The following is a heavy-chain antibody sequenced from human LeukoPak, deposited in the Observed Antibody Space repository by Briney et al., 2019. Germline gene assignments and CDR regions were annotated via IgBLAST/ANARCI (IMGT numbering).Heavy chain of an antibody. V-gene: IGHV3-74*01. J-gene: IGHJ4*02. CDR3: ARDARYGDGYKY. D-gene: IGHD5-24*01. CDR1: GFTFRSYW. CDR2: INGDGSST. Sequence: GGSLRLSCAASGFTFRSYWMHWVRQAPGKGLVWVSRINGDGSSTSYEDSVKGRFTISRDNAKNTLYLQMKSLRAEDTAVYYCARDARYGDGYKYWGQGTLVTVSS.